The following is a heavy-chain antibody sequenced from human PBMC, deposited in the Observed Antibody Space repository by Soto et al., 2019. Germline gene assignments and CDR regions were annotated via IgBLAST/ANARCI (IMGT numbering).Heavy chain of an antibody. CDR2: IIPILGIA. CDR1: GGTFSSYT. J-gene: IGHJ3*02. Sequence: SVKVSCKASGGTFSSYTISWVRQAPGQGLEWMGRIIPILGIANYAQKFQGRVTITADKSTSTAYMELSSLRSEDTAVYYCASVYSSGWNGAFDISGQATSVTVAS. V-gene: IGHV1-69*02. D-gene: IGHD6-19*01. CDR3: ASVYSSGWNGAFDI.